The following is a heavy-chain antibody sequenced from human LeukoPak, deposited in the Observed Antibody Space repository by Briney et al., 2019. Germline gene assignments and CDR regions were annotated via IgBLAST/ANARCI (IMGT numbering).Heavy chain of an antibody. J-gene: IGHJ4*02. CDR1: GGSFSGYY. CDR3: ARGYSYFDY. CDR2: INHSGST. D-gene: IGHD2-15*01. Sequence: SETLSLTCAVYGGSFSGYYWSWIRQPPGKGLEWIEEINHSGSTNYNPSLKSRVTISVDTSKNQFSLKLSSVTAADTAVYYCARGYSYFDYWGQGTLVTVSS. V-gene: IGHV4-34*01.